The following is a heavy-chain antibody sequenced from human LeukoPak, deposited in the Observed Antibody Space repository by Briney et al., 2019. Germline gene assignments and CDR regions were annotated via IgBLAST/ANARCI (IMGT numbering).Heavy chain of an antibody. CDR1: GFTFSTYE. CDR2: ISTSGSIK. V-gene: IGHV3-48*03. Sequence: GGSLRLSCAASGFTFSTYEMNCVCRGPGKGLEWVSYISTSGSIKSYADSVKGRFTISRDNAKKSLYLQMNSLKDEDTAVYYCARGWGDGGQGTLVTVSS. D-gene: IGHD3-10*01. CDR3: ARGWGD. J-gene: IGHJ4*02.